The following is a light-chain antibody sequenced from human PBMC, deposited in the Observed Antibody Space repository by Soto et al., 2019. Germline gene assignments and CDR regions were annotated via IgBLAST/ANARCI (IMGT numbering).Light chain of an antibody. CDR2: EVS. Sequence: QSVLTQPASVSGSPGQSITISCAGTSSDVGGYNYVSWYQQHPGKAPKLMIYEVSNRPSGVSNRFSGSKSGNTASLTISGLQAEDEADYCCSSFTSSSTFVFGTATKVTVL. CDR3: SSFTSSSTFV. CDR1: SSDVGGYNY. J-gene: IGLJ1*01. V-gene: IGLV2-14*01.